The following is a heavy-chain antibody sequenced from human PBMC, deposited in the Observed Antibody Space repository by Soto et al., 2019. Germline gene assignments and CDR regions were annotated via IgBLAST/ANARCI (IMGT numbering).Heavy chain of an antibody. V-gene: IGHV3-30-3*01. Sequence: GGSLRLSCAASGFTFSSYAMHWVRQAPGKGLEWVAVISYDGSNKYYADSVKGRFTISRDNSKNTLYLQMNSLRAEDTAVYYCARQDPVGAPNYDAFDIWGQGTMVTVSS. D-gene: IGHD1-26*01. CDR3: ARQDPVGAPNYDAFDI. CDR2: ISYDGSNK. J-gene: IGHJ3*02. CDR1: GFTFSSYA.